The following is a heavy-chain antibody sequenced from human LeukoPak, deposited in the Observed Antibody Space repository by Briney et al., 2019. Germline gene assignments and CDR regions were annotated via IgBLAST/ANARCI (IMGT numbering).Heavy chain of an antibody. CDR1: GFTFSSYW. CDR2: IKQDGSEK. V-gene: IGHV3-7*01. CDR3: ARDNTHHYYYDSSLHMDV. J-gene: IGHJ6*03. Sequence: GGSLRLSCAASGFTFSSYWMSWVRQAPGKGLEWVANIKQDGSEKYYVDSVKGRFTISRDNAKNSLYLQMNSLRAEDTAVYYCARDNTHHYYYDSSLHMDVWGKGTTVTVSS. D-gene: IGHD3-22*01.